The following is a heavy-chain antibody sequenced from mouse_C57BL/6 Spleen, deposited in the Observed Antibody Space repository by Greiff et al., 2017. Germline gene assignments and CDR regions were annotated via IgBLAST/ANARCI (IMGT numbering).Heavy chain of an antibody. D-gene: IGHD1-1*01. Sequence: EVKLVESGGGLVQPGGSLKLSCAASGFTFSDYYMYWVRQTPEKRLEWVAYISNGGGSTYYPDTVKGRFTIARDKAKNTLYLQMSRLKSEDTAMYYCARHGGTTVVAYYAIDYWGQGTSVTGSS. V-gene: IGHV5-12*01. J-gene: IGHJ4*01. CDR2: ISNGGGST. CDR1: GFTFSDYY. CDR3: ARHGGTTVVAYYAIDY.